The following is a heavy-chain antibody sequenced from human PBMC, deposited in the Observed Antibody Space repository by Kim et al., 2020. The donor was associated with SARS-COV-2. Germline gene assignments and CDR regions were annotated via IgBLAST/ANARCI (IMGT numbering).Heavy chain of an antibody. CDR2: LSTDGTDK. D-gene: IGHD2-15*01. CDR3: VREVTRYWWVDY. CDR1: GFVFSIYS. J-gene: IGHJ4*02. Sequence: GGSLRLSCAASGFVFSIYSLNWVRQAPGKGLEWVPSLSTDGTDKYYAESVKGRFTISIDNARNSLYLQMNNLRAEDKATYYCVREVTRYWWVDYWGPGTL. V-gene: IGHV3-21*04.